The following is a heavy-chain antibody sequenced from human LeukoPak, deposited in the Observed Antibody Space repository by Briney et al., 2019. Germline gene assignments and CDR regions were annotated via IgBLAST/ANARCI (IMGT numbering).Heavy chain of an antibody. CDR1: GYSISSGYY. CDR2: IYHSGST. Sequence: PSETLSLTCAVSGYSISSGYYWGWIRPPPGKGLEWIGSIYHSGSTYYNPSLKSRVTISVDTSKNQFSLKLSSVTAADTAEYYCARDYGSGSYYYNWFDPWGQGTLVTVSS. D-gene: IGHD3-10*01. J-gene: IGHJ5*02. CDR3: ARDYGSGSYYYNWFDP. V-gene: IGHV4-38-2*02.